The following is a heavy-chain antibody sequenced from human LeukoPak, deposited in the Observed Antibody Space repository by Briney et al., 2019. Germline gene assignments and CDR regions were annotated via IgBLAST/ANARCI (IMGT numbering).Heavy chain of an antibody. Sequence: ASVKVSCKASGYTFTSYDINWVRQATGQGLEWMGWMNPNSGNTGYAQKFQGRVTITRNTSISTAYMELSSLRAEDTALYYCAKTSRGDSSGWYYFDHWGQGTLVTVSS. CDR2: MNPNSGNT. J-gene: IGHJ4*02. CDR1: GYTFTSYD. V-gene: IGHV1-8*03. CDR3: AKTSRGDSSGWYYFDH. D-gene: IGHD6-19*01.